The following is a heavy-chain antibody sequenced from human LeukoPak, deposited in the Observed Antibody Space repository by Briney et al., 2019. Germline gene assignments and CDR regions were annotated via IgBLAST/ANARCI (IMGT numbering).Heavy chain of an antibody. Sequence: SETLSLTCTVSGGSIPSGNYYWAWIRQAPGKGLEWIGSLYYGGATYYNPSLKRRATISVDTSKNQFSLNLFSVTASDTAFYYCARREPGAAAHFDPWGKGTLVTVSS. CDR1: GGSIPSGNYY. D-gene: IGHD6-6*01. V-gene: IGHV4-39*01. CDR3: ARREPGAAAHFDP. CDR2: LYYGGAT. J-gene: IGHJ5*02.